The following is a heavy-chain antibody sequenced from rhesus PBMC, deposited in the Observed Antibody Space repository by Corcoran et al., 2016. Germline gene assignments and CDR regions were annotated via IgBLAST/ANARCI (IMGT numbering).Heavy chain of an antibody. Sequence: QVQLQESGPGLVKPSETLSLTCTVAGGSLSGYYWIWLRQPPGKGLERIGIIEGNSAGTNYNPSLKSRVTIAKDTSKNQFALKLSSVTAADTAVYYCARGPKIDYWGQGVLVTVSS. V-gene: IGHV4-81*01. CDR3: ARGPKIDY. CDR2: IEGNSAGT. CDR1: GGSLSGYY. J-gene: IGHJ4*01.